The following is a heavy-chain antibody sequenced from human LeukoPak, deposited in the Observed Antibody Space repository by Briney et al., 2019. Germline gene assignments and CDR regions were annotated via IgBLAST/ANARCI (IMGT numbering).Heavy chain of an antibody. Sequence: ASVKVSCKASGGTFSSYAISWVRQAPGQGLEWMGGIIPIFGTANYAQKFQGRVTITADESTSTAYMELSSLRSEDTAVCYCAREEGNWFDPWGQGTLVTVSS. CDR1: GGTFSSYA. CDR2: IIPIFGTA. J-gene: IGHJ5*02. V-gene: IGHV1-69*13. CDR3: AREEGNWFDP.